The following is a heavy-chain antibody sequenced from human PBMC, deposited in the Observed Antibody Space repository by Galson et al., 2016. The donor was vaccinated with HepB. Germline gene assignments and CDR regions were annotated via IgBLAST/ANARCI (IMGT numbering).Heavy chain of an antibody. D-gene: IGHD2-2*01. CDR3: AKDGRIYCSSASCHDHFHY. V-gene: IGHV3-7*01. CDR2: IKKDGCEI. J-gene: IGHJ4*02. Sequence: SLRLSCAASGFTLGNYWMNWARQAPGKGLEWLANIKKDGCEINYVDSVKGRFTISRDNSKKTLYLQMNSLRAEDTAVYYCAKDGRIYCSSASCHDHFHYWGQGTLVTVSS. CDR1: GFTLGNYW.